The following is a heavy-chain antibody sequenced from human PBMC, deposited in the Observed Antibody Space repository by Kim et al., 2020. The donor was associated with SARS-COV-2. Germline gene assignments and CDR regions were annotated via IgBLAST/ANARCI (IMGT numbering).Heavy chain of an antibody. CDR1: GGSISSSSYY. D-gene: IGHD6-19*01. CDR2: IYYSGST. V-gene: IGHV4-39*01. Sequence: SETLSLTCTVSGGSISSSSYYWGWIRQPPGKGLEWIGSIYYSGSTYYNPSLKSRVTISVDTSKNRFSLKLSSVTAADPAVYYCARHLRGGIAVAGGYYFDYWGQGTLVTVSS. J-gene: IGHJ4*02. CDR3: ARHLRGGIAVAGGYYFDY.